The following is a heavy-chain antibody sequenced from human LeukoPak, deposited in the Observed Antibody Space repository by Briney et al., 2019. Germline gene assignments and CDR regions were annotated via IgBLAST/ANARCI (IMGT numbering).Heavy chain of an antibody. CDR3: ARVLPADYGGNSGFDY. V-gene: IGHV3-48*04. CDR2: ISSSSTI. J-gene: IGHJ4*02. CDR1: GFTFSSYS. D-gene: IGHD4-23*01. Sequence: GGSLRLSCAASGFTFSSYSMNWVRQAPGKGLEWVSYISSSSTIYYADSVKGRFTISRDNAKNSLYLQMNSLRAEDTAVYYCARVLPADYGGNSGFDYWGQGTLVTVSS.